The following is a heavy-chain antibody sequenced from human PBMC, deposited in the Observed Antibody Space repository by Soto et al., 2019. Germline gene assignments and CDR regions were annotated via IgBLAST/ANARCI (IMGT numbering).Heavy chain of an antibody. CDR1: RYTLTEIS. D-gene: IGHD3-22*01. Sequence: ASVKVSRKGFRYTLTEISMHWGGQAPWKRVEGVGVFDPEDGETIYAQKFQGRVTMTEDTSTDTAYMELSSLRSEDTAVYYCATGRLSTPGGYYDSSGYYTPFDYWGQGTLVTVSS. CDR3: ATGRLSTPGGYYDSSGYYTPFDY. CDR2: FDPEDGET. J-gene: IGHJ4*02. V-gene: IGHV1-24*01.